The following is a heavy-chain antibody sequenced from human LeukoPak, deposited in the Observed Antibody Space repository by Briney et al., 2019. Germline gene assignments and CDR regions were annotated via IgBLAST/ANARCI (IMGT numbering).Heavy chain of an antibody. Sequence: PSETLSLTCTVSGGSITSSKYYWGWIRQPPGKGLEWIGSIHYTGITYYNPSLKTRVTISVDTSKNQFSLTLSSVTAADTAVYYCARHRGIMITFGGVIVNPTPTGTVDYWGQGTLVTVSS. CDR3: ARHRGIMITFGGVIVNPTPTGTVDY. CDR1: GGSITSSKYY. J-gene: IGHJ4*02. V-gene: IGHV4-39*01. D-gene: IGHD3-16*02. CDR2: IHYTGIT.